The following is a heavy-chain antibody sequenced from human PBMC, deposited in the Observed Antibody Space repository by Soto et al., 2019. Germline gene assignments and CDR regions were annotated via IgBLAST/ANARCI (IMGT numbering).Heavy chain of an antibody. CDR3: ERGGAGRLFDY. J-gene: IGHJ4*02. CDR2: INHSGST. Sequence: NPSETLSLTCAVYGGSFSGYYWSWIRQPPGKGLEWIGEINHSGSTNYNPSLKSRVTISVDTSKNQFSLKLSSVTAADTAVYYCERGGAGRLFDYWGQGTLVTVSS. CDR1: GGSFSGYY. D-gene: IGHD6-19*01. V-gene: IGHV4-34*01.